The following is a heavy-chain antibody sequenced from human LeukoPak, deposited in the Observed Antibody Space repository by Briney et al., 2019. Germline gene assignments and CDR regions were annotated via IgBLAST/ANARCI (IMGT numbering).Heavy chain of an antibody. CDR3: AKDGNYFDSSGYLIPFDY. D-gene: IGHD3-22*01. Sequence: GGSLRLSCAASGFTFSRFAMSWVRQAPGKGVVWFSSISGSNRTTYYADSVKGRFTIYRDNSKNILYLQMNSLRADDTAVYYCAKDGNYFDSSGYLIPFDYWGQGTLVTVSS. J-gene: IGHJ4*02. V-gene: IGHV3-23*01. CDR2: ISGSNRTT. CDR1: GFTFSRFA.